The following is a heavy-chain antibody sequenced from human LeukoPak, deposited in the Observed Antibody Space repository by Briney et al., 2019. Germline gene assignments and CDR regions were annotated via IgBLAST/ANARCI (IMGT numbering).Heavy chain of an antibody. V-gene: IGHV4-59*08. D-gene: IGHD6-13*01. J-gene: IGHJ5*02. CDR2: IYYSGST. CDR1: GGSISSYY. Sequence: SETLSLTCTVSGGSISSYYWSWIRQPPGKGLEWIGYIYYSGSTNYNPSLESRVTISVDTSKNQFSLKLSSVTAADTAVYYCARLGAAVFNWFDPWGQGTLVTVSS. CDR3: ARLGAAVFNWFDP.